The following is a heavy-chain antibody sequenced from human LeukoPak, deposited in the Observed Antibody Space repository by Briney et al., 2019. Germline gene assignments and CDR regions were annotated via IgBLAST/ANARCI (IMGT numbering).Heavy chain of an antibody. CDR2: ISGSGSTI. CDR1: GFSFNNFA. Sequence: GGSLRLSCAASGFSFNNFAMSWVRQAPGKGVEWVSAISGSGSTIFYPGSVKGRFTVSRDNSENTLFLQMNSLRAEDTALYYCAKATMDTTYFDSWGQGTLVTVSS. V-gene: IGHV3-23*01. D-gene: IGHD4/OR15-4a*01. CDR3: AKATMDTTYFDS. J-gene: IGHJ4*02.